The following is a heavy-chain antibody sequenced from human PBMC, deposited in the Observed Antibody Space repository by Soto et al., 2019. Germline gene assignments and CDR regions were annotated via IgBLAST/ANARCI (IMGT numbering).Heavy chain of an antibody. J-gene: IGHJ5*02. CDR3: ARDRPGPYDSSGYGFDP. Sequence: PSETLSLTSNVSGGSISSGGYYWSWIRQHPGKGLEWIGYIYYSGSTYYNPSLKSRVTISVDTSKNQFSLKLSSVTAADTAVYYCARDRPGPYDSSGYGFDPWGQGTLVTVSS. V-gene: IGHV4-31*02. CDR1: GGSISSGGYY. CDR2: IYYSGST. D-gene: IGHD3-22*01.